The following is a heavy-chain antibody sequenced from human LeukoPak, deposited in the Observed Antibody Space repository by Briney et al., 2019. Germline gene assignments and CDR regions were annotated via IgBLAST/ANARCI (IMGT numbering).Heavy chain of an antibody. V-gene: IGHV3-23*01. CDR3: ARDYPTSGIVTIFDY. CDR1: GSTFNNYA. Sequence: PGGSLRLSCASSGSTFNNYAMTWVRQAPGKGLEWVSSITASGGSTYCADSVKGRFTISRDNSKNTLYLQMSSLRAEDMAVYYCARDYPTSGIVTIFDYWGQGTLVTVSS. J-gene: IGHJ4*02. D-gene: IGHD1-1*01. CDR2: ITASGGST.